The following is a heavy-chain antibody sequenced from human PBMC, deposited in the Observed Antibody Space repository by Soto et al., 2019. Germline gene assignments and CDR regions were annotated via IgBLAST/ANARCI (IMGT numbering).Heavy chain of an antibody. Sequence: GGSLRLSCAASGFTFDDYAMHWVRQAPGKGLEWVSGISWNSGSIGYADSVKGRFTISRDNAKNSPYLQMNSLRAEDTALYYCAKVATYYYDSSGYYLDDWGQGTLVTVSS. CDR3: AKVATYYYDSSGYYLDD. D-gene: IGHD3-22*01. CDR2: ISWNSGSI. V-gene: IGHV3-9*01. J-gene: IGHJ4*02. CDR1: GFTFDDYA.